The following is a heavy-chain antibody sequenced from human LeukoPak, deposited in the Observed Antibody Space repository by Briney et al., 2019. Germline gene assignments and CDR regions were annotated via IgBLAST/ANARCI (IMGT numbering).Heavy chain of an antibody. V-gene: IGHV3-23*01. CDR1: GFIFSSFD. CDR3: AKVTVVKRYFDY. Sequence: GGSLRLSCAASGFIFSSFDMSWVRQAPGKGLEWVSGISGTGGATYYADSVKGRFTMSRDNSKNTLYLQMNSLRAEDTAVYYCAKVTVVKRYFDYWGQGTLVTVSS. CDR2: ISGTGGAT. J-gene: IGHJ4*02. D-gene: IGHD4-23*01.